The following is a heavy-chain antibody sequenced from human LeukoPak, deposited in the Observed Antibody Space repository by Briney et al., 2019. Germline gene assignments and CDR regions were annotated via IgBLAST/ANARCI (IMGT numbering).Heavy chain of an antibody. V-gene: IGHV3-21*04. Sequence: GGSLRLSCAASGFSFSTYNMNWVRQAPGQRLEWLSSITSGSSYIYYADSEKGRFTISRDNAKSSLYLQMNSLRDEDTAVYYCLGYCSRTSCYGWGNDYWGQGTLVTVSS. CDR1: GFSFSTYN. D-gene: IGHD2-2*01. CDR3: LGYCSRTSCYGWGNDY. CDR2: ITSGSSYI. J-gene: IGHJ4*02.